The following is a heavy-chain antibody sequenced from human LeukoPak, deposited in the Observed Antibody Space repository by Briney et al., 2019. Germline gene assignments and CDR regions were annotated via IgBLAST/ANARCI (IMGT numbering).Heavy chain of an antibody. CDR1: GYTFTSYD. D-gene: IGHD1-26*01. Sequence: ASVKVSCKASGYTFTSYDINWVRQATGQGLEWMGWMNPNSGNTGYAQKFQGRVTMTRNTSISTAYMELSSLRSEDTAVYYCARNSGSYEGLDYWGQGTLVTVSS. CDR3: ARNSGSYEGLDY. V-gene: IGHV1-8*01. J-gene: IGHJ4*02. CDR2: MNPNSGNT.